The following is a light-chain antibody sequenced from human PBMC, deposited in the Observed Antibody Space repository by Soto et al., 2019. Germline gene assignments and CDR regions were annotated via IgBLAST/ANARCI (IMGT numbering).Light chain of an antibody. Sequence: EIVLTQSPDTLSLSPGERATLSCRASQSVRSNDLAWYQQKPGQAPRFLIYDAASSATGIPDRFSGSGSATDFTLTISRLEPEDFAVYYCQQYGSSPLTFGGGTKVESK. CDR2: DAA. J-gene: IGKJ4*01. CDR3: QQYGSSPLT. CDR1: QSVRSND. V-gene: IGKV3-20*01.